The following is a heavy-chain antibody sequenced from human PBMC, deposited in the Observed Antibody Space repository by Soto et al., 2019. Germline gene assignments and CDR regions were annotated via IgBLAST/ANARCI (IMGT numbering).Heavy chain of an antibody. D-gene: IGHD1-20*01. CDR2: SYYSGTS. Sequence: SETLSLTCTVSGGSIRVQSYYWTWIRPTPGKGLEWVGSSYYSGTSYFNPALKGRVTISVDTSTNQFSLRLTSVTAADTAVYYCTRRYNWNDYYFDPWGQGTLVTVSS. J-gene: IGHJ5*02. CDR3: TRRYNWNDYYFDP. V-gene: IGHV4-39*01. CDR1: GGSIRVQSYY.